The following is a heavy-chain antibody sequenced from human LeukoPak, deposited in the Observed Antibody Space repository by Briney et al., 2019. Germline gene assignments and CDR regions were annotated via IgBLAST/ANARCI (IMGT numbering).Heavy chain of an antibody. CDR2: IYYSGST. CDR1: GGSISSYY. CDR3: ARGSGGIPSPAFDI. Sequence: PSETLSLTCTVSGGSISSYYWSWIRQHPGKGLEWIGYIYYSGSTNYNPSLKSRVTISVDTSKNQFSLKLSSVTAADTAVYYCARGSGGIPSPAFDIWGQGTMVTVSS. J-gene: IGHJ3*02. V-gene: IGHV4-59*01. D-gene: IGHD3-16*01.